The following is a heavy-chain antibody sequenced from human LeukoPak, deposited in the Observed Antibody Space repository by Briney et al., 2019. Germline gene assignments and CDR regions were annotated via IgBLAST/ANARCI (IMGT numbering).Heavy chain of an antibody. D-gene: IGHD3-10*01. V-gene: IGHV3-48*03. Sequence: GGSLRLSCAASGFTFSSYEMNWVRQAPGKGPEWVSYISSSGSTIYYADSVKGRFTISRDNAKNSLYLQMNSLRAEDTAVYYCAAWIKSQKTYYYGSGTDLAHDYWGQGTLVTVSS. J-gene: IGHJ4*02. CDR1: GFTFSSYE. CDR2: ISSSGSTI. CDR3: AAWIKSQKTYYYGSGTDLAHDY.